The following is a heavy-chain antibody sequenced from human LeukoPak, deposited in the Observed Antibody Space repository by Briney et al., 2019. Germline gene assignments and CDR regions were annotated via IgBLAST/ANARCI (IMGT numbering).Heavy chain of an antibody. CDR2: ISGSGDSA. Sequence: GGSLRLSCAASGFTFSRYAMNWVRQAPGKGLEWVSAISGSGDSAYYADSVKGRFTISRDNSKNTLYLQMKSLRAEDTALYYCAKEPQYYYDSSGYPNFDHWGQGTLVTVSS. V-gene: IGHV3-23*01. CDR1: GFTFSRYA. J-gene: IGHJ4*02. D-gene: IGHD3-22*01. CDR3: AKEPQYYYDSSGYPNFDH.